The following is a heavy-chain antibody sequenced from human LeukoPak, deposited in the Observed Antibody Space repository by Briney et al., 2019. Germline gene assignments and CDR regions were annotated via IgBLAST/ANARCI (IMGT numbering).Heavy chain of an antibody. D-gene: IGHD3-3*01. CDR1: GYTFTGYY. Sequence: ASVKASCKASGYTFTGYYMHWVRQAPGQGLEWMGWINPNSGGTNYAQKFQGRVTMTRDASISTAYMELSRLRSDDTAVYYCARGSVLRFLEWLSTGFDPWGQGTLVTVSS. V-gene: IGHV1-2*02. CDR3: ARGSVLRFLEWLSTGFDP. CDR2: INPNSGGT. J-gene: IGHJ5*02.